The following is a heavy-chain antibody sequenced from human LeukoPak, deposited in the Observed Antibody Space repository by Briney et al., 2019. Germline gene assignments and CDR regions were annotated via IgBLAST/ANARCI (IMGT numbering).Heavy chain of an antibody. Sequence: PSETLSLTCTVSGGSISSYYWSWIRQPAGKGLEWIGRIYTSGSTNYNPSLKSRVTMSVDTSKNQFSLKLSSVTAADTAVYYCAKAGYCSSTSCYINWFDPWGQGTLVTVSS. D-gene: IGHD2-2*02. J-gene: IGHJ5*02. V-gene: IGHV4-4*07. CDR2: IYTSGST. CDR3: AKAGYCSSTSCYINWFDP. CDR1: GGSISSYY.